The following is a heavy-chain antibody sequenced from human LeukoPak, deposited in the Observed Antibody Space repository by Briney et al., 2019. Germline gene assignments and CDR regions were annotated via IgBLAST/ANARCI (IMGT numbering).Heavy chain of an antibody. CDR2: IKQDGSET. D-gene: IGHD2-15*01. CDR3: ARADCSGGSCYAY. V-gene: IGHV3-7*01. J-gene: IGHJ4*02. Sequence: GGSLRLSCAASGFTFSTYWMTWVRQAPGKGLEWVANIKQDGSETYYVDSVKGRFTISRDNAKNSLYLQMNSLRAEDTAVYYCARADCSGGSCYAYWGQGTLVTVSS. CDR1: GFTFSTYW.